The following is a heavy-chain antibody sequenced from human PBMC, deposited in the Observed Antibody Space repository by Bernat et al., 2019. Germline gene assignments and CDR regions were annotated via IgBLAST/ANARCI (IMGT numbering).Heavy chain of an antibody. CDR1: GFTFSSYA. D-gene: IGHD5-12*01. CDR2: ISYDGSNK. V-gene: IGHV3-30*01. J-gene: IGHJ4*02. Sequence: QVQLVESGGGVVQPGRSLRLSCAASGFTFSSYAMHWVRQAPGKGLEWVAVISYDGSNKYYADSVKGRFTISRDNSKNTLYLQMNSLRAEDTAVYYCAREGIVATIVLGFDYWGQGPLVTVSS. CDR3: AREGIVATIVLGFDY.